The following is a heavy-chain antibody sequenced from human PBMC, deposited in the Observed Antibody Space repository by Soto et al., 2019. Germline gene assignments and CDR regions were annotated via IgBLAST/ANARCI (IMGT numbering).Heavy chain of an antibody. Sequence: ASVKVSCKASGYTFTGYYMHWVRQAPGQGLEWMGWINPNSGGTNYAQKFQGWVTMTRDTSISTAYMELSRLRSDDTAVYYCARDRSYDFWSGYQFNWFDPWGQGTLVTVSS. D-gene: IGHD3-3*01. CDR1: GYTFTGYY. V-gene: IGHV1-2*04. CDR3: ARDRSYDFWSGYQFNWFDP. CDR2: INPNSGGT. J-gene: IGHJ5*02.